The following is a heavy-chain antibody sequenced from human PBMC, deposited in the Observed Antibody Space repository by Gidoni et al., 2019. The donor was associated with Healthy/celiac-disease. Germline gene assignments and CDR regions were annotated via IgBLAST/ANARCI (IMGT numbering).Heavy chain of an antibody. D-gene: IGHD3-16*01. CDR2: IYYSGST. CDR1: GGSISSYY. V-gene: IGHV4-59*08. CDR3: ARRPAAWGIYYFDY. J-gene: IGHJ4*02. Sequence: QVQLQESGPGLVKPSETLSLTCPVSGGSISSYYWSWIRQPPGKGLEWIGYIYYSGSTNYNPSLKSRVTISVDTSKNQFSLKLSSVTAADTAVYYCARRPAAWGIYYFDYWGQGTLVTVSS.